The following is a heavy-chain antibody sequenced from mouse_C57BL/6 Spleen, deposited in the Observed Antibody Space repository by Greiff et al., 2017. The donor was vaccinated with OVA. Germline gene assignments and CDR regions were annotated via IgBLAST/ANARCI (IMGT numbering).Heavy chain of an antibody. CDR2: IDPANGNT. CDR3: ARGLRRGYFDY. D-gene: IGHD6-1*01. J-gene: IGHJ2*01. V-gene: IGHV14-3*01. CDR1: GFNIKNTY. Sequence: VQLQQSVAELVRPGASVKLSCTASGFNIKNTYMPWVKQRPEQGLEWIGRIDPANGNTKYAPKFQGKATITADTSSNTAYLQLSSLTSEDTAIYYCARGLRRGYFDYWGQGTTLTVSS.